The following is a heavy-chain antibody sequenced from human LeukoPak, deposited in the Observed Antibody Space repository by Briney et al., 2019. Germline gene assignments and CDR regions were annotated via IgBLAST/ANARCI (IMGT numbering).Heavy chain of an antibody. V-gene: IGHV3-7*01. CDR2: IKQDGSEK. D-gene: IGHD6-13*01. J-gene: IGHJ4*02. CDR1: GFTFSSYW. Sequence: PGGSLRLSCAASGFTFSSYWMTWVRQAPGKGLEWVANIKQDGSEKYYVDSVKGRFTISRDNAKNSLYLQMNSLRVEDTAVYYCARDGDSSSYYGDFDYWGQGTLVTVSS. CDR3: ARDGDSSSYYGDFDY.